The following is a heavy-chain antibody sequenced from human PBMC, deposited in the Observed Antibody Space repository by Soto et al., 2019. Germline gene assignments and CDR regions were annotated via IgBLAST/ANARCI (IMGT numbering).Heavy chain of an antibody. Sequence: QVQLQESGPGLVKPSQTLSLTCTVSGASMSSGGYYWTWIRQSPGTGLEWIGYIYYSGSTYYNPSLESRVAISLDTSRSQFSLTLHSVTAADTAIYYCARDRHNNFFDPWGQGTLVTVSS. CDR3: ARDRHNNFFDP. D-gene: IGHD6-6*01. CDR1: GASMSSGGYY. CDR2: IYYSGST. J-gene: IGHJ5*02. V-gene: IGHV4-31*03.